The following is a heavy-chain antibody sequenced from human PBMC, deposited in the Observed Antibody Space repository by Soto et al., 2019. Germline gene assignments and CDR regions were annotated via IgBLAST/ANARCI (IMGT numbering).Heavy chain of an antibody. CDR2: MYNSGST. CDR3: ASMGYHYGSGSYPLDY. CDR1: GGSISSYY. V-gene: IGHV4-59*08. D-gene: IGHD3-10*01. Sequence: QVQLQESGPGLVKPSETLSLTCTVSGGSISSYYWTWIRQPPGKGLEWIGFMYNSGSTHYNPSLKSRVTISLDTSTNQFALNLRSVTAADTAVYYCASMGYHYGSGSYPLDYWGQGTLVTVSS. J-gene: IGHJ4*02.